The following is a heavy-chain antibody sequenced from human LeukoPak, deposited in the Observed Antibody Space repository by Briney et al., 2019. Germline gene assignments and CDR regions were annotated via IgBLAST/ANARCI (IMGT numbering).Heavy chain of an antibody. Sequence: SETLSLTCTVSGYSISSGYYWGWIRQPPGKGLEWIGIIYHSGSTYFNPSLKSRVTISVDTSKNQFSLKLTSVTAADTAVYYCARTGGSFYFYYYMDVWGKGTTVTVSS. CDR1: GYSISSGYY. J-gene: IGHJ6*03. CDR3: ARTGGSFYFYYYMDV. CDR2: IYHSGST. D-gene: IGHD1-26*01. V-gene: IGHV4-38-2*02.